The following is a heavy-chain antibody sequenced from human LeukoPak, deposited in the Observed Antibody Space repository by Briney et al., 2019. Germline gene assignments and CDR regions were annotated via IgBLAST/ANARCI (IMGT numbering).Heavy chain of an antibody. CDR2: INPNSGGT. CDR1: GYTFTGYY. J-gene: IGHJ4*02. Sequence: ASVKVSCKASGYTFTGYYMHWVRQAPGQGLEWMGWINPNSGGTNYAQKFQGRVTVTRDTSISTAYMELSRLRSDDTAVYYCARLPSDYEKVPFDYWGQGTLVTVSS. V-gene: IGHV1-2*02. CDR3: ARLPSDYEKVPFDY. D-gene: IGHD4-17*01.